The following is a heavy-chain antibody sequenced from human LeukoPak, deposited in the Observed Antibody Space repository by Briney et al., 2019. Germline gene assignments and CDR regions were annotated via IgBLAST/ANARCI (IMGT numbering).Heavy chain of an antibody. CDR3: ARALSWTTESYYYMDV. D-gene: IGHD3/OR15-3a*01. CDR2: MNPNSSNT. Sequence: ASVKVSCKASGYTFTSYDINWVRQATGQGLEWMGWMNPNSSNTGYAQKFQGRVTMTKNNSITTAYMDLSSLRSEDTAVYYCARALSWTTESYYYMDVWGKGTTVTVSS. V-gene: IGHV1-8*02. CDR1: GYTFTSYD. J-gene: IGHJ6*03.